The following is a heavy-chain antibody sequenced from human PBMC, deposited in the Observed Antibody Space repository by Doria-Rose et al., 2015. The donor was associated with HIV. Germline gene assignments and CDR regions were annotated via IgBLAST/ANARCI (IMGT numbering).Heavy chain of an antibody. J-gene: IGHJ4*02. V-gene: IGHV5-51*01. Sequence: EVQLVQSRAEVKKPGESLKISCKASGYIFTNYWFGWVRQTPGKGLEWMGIIYPGDSDTRYSPSFQGQVTFSADKSISTAYLQWSSLKASDTAMYYCARLGNYDSGSTFDYWGQGTLVTVSS. CDR1: GYIFTNYW. D-gene: IGHD3-10*01. CDR3: ARLGNYDSGSTFDY. CDR2: IYPGDSDT.